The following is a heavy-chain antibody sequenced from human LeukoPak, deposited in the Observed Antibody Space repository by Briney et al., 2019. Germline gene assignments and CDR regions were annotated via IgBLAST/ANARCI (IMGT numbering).Heavy chain of an antibody. V-gene: IGHV1-69*13. J-gene: IGHJ4*02. CDR2: IIPIFGTA. Sequence: SVKVSCKASGGTFSSYAISWVRQAPAQGLEWMGGIIPIFGTANYAQKFQGRVTITADESTSTAYMELSSLRSEDTAVYYCARDGPSGGSLPDYWGQGTLVTVSS. CDR3: ARDGPSGGSLPDY. CDR1: GGTFSSYA. D-gene: IGHD2-15*01.